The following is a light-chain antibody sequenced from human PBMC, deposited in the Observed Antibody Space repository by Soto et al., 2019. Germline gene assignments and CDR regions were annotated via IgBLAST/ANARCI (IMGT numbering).Light chain of an antibody. CDR1: SSDVGGYNY. J-gene: IGLJ2*01. V-gene: IGLV2-14*01. CDR3: SSYTSSSLVV. CDR2: EVS. Sequence: QSALTQPASVSGSPGQSITISCTGTSSDVGGYNYVSWCQQHPGKAPKLMIYEVSNRPSGVSNRFSGSKSGNTASLTISGLQAEDEADYYCSSYTSSSLVVFGGGTKLTVL.